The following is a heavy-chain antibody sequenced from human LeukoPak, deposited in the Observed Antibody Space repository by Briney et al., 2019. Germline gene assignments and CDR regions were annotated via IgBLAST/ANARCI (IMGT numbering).Heavy chain of an antibody. Sequence: PSETLTLTCTVSGGSISSDSHNSENYYWSWIRQPAGKGLEWIGRVFSSGSTDYNPSLKSRLTISRDTSKNQFFLKLTAADTAVYYCTRVRPEGTSDYWGQGIVVTVSS. CDR1: GGSISSDSHNSENYY. J-gene: IGHJ4*02. CDR3: TRVRPEGTSDY. CDR2: VFSSGST. D-gene: IGHD2-2*01. V-gene: IGHV4-61*02.